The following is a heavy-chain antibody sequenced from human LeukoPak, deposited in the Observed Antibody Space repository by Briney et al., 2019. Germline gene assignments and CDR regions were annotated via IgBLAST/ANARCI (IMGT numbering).Heavy chain of an antibody. Sequence: SETLSLTCTVSGGSLSSNDWWSWVRQPPGKGLEWIGEIYQSGSTNYNPSLKSRVTISVDKSKNQFSLKLTSVTAAETAVYYCARDETNNWFDPWGQGNLVTVSS. CDR1: GGSLSSNDW. V-gene: IGHV4-4*02. CDR3: ARDETNNWFDP. CDR2: IYQSGST. J-gene: IGHJ5*02. D-gene: IGHD4-11*01.